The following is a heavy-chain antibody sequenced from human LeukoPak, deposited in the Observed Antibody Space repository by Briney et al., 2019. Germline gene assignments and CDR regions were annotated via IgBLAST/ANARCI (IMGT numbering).Heavy chain of an antibody. Sequence: GGSLRLSCAASGFNVSNNYMSWVRQAPGKGLEWVSVIYRGGSTYYADSVKGRFTMSRDNSKNTVYLEMDSLRAEDTALYYCARDRGAAAGNWGQGTLVTVSS. V-gene: IGHV3-53*01. CDR3: ARDRGAAAGN. CDR2: IYRGGST. D-gene: IGHD6-13*01. J-gene: IGHJ4*02. CDR1: GFNVSNNY.